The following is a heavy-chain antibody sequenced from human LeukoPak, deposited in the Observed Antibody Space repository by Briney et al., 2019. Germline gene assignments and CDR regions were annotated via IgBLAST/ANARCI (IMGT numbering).Heavy chain of an antibody. CDR2: INHSGST. CDR1: GGSFSGYY. Sequence: PSETLSLTCAVYGGSFSGYYWSWIRQPPGKGLEWIGEINHSGSTNYNPSLKSRFTISVDTSKNQFSLKLSSVTAADTAVYYCARGGRGWLQFNRPGYFDYWGQGTLVTVSS. CDR3: ARGGRGWLQFNRPGYFDY. V-gene: IGHV4-34*01. J-gene: IGHJ4*02. D-gene: IGHD5-24*01.